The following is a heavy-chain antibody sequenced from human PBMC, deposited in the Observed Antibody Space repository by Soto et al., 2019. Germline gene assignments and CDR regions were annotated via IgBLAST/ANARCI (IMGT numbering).Heavy chain of an antibody. CDR2: IYPGDSDT. V-gene: IGHV5-51*01. D-gene: IGHD6-13*01. J-gene: IGHJ6*03. Sequence: GESLKISCKGSGYSFTSYWIGWVRQMPGKGLEWMGIIYPGDSDTRYSPSFQGQVTISADKSISTAYLQWSSLKASDTAMYYCARHYPIAAAGPLRRNYYYYYYYMDVWGKGTTVTVSS. CDR1: GYSFTSYW. CDR3: ARHYPIAAAGPLRRNYYYYYYYMDV.